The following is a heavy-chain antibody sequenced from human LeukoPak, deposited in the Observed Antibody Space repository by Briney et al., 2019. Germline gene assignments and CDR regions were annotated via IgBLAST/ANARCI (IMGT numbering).Heavy chain of an antibody. Sequence: GGSLRLSCTASESTFDHAMHWVRQTPGKGLEWVSGIGWNSARTGYADSGRGRFTISRDNAKNSLYLQMNSLRAEDTALYYCGKDISAGGMDVWGQGTTVTVSS. CDR1: ESTFDHA. V-gene: IGHV3-9*01. CDR2: IGWNSART. J-gene: IGHJ6*02. D-gene: IGHD3-10*01. CDR3: GKDISAGGMDV.